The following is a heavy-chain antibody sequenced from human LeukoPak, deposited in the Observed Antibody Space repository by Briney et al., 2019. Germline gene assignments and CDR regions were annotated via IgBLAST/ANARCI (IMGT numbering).Heavy chain of an antibody. CDR2: ISYDGSDK. D-gene: IGHD6-13*01. V-gene: IGHV3-30*18. J-gene: IGHJ4*02. CDR1: GFTFSIYA. CDR3: AKDRHSSTWKCYFDY. Sequence: PGGSLRLSCAASGFTFSIYAMHWVRQAPGKGLEWVAVISYDGSDKYYADSVKGRFTISRDNSKNTLYLQMNSLRAEDTAVYYCAKDRHSSTWKCYFDYWGQGTLVTVSS.